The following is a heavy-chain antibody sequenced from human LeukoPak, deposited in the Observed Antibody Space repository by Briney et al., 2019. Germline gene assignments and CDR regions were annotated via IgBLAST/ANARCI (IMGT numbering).Heavy chain of an antibody. CDR2: ISWNSGRI. CDR1: GFTFDDYA. Sequence: GGSLRLSCAASGFTFDDYAMHWVRQAPGKGLEWVSGISWNSGRIGYADSVKGRFTISRDNAKNSLYLQMHSLRAEDTALYYCAKGGSQLLYFWFDPWGQGTLVTISS. CDR3: AKGGSQLLYFWFDP. D-gene: IGHD2-2*02. V-gene: IGHV3-9*01. J-gene: IGHJ5*02.